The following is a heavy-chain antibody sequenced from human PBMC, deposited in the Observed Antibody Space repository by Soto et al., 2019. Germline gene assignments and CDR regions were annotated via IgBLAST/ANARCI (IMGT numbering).Heavy chain of an antibody. CDR2: IYYSGST. V-gene: IGHV4-31*03. CDR1: GGSISSGGYY. Sequence: QVQLQESGPGLVKPSQTLSLTCTVSGGSISSGGYYWSWIRQHPGKGLEWIGYIYYSGSTYYNPPLKSRVTISVDTSKNQFSLKLSSVTAADTAVYYCARGDDPLFFYYYYMDVWGKGTTVTVSS. D-gene: IGHD2-21*01. J-gene: IGHJ6*03. CDR3: ARGDDPLFFYYYYMDV.